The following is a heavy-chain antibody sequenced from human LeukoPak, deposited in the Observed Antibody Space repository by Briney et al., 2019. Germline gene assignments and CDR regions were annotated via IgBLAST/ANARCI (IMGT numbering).Heavy chain of an antibody. CDR1: GGTFSSYA. CDR3: ARDTYYYDSSGPDY. V-gene: IGHV1-69*04. D-gene: IGHD3-22*01. J-gene: IGHJ4*02. CDR2: IIPILGIA. Sequence: GASVKVSCKASGGTFSSYAISWVRQAPGQGLEWMGRIIPILGIANYAQKFQGRVTITADKSTSTAYMELSSLRSEDTAVYYCARDTYYYDSSGPDYWGQGTLVTVSS.